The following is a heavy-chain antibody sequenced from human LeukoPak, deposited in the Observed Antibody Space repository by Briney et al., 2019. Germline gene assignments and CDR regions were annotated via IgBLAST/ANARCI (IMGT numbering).Heavy chain of an antibody. D-gene: IGHD6-19*01. CDR3: ARQSSGWYRDWDY. CDR1: GGSISSSSYY. V-gene: IGHV4-39*01. Sequence: SETLSLTCTVSGGSISSSSYYWGWIRQPPGKGLEWIGSIYYSGSTYYNPFLKSRVTISVDTSKNQFSLKLSSVTAADTAVYYCARQSSGWYRDWDYWGQGTLVTVSS. CDR2: IYYSGST. J-gene: IGHJ4*02.